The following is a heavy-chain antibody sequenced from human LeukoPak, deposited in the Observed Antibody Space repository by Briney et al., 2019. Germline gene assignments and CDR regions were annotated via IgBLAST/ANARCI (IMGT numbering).Heavy chain of an antibody. D-gene: IGHD2-2*01. V-gene: IGHV3-23*01. J-gene: IGHJ4*02. CDR2: ISGGGGST. CDR1: GFTFSNYV. CDR3: AKDMTPLIVVVPAAMLWDFDY. Sequence: GGSLRPSCAASGFTFSNYVMSWVRQAPGKGLEWVSAISGGGGSTYYADSVKGRFTISRDNSKNTLYLQMNSLRAEDTAVYYCAKDMTPLIVVVPAAMLWDFDYWGQGTLVTVSS.